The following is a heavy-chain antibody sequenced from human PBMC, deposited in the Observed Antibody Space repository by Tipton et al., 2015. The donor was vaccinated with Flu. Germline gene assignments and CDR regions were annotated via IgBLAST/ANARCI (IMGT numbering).Heavy chain of an antibody. CDR2: ISYVGSNK. V-gene: IGHV3-30*18. D-gene: IGHD3-22*01. Sequence: SLRLSCAASGFTFSSYGMHWVRQAPGKGLEWVAVISYVGSNKYYADSVKGRFTISRDNSKNTLYLQMNSLRAEDTAVYYCAKPYYYDSSGYYGPYYFDYWGQGTLVTVSS. J-gene: IGHJ4*02. CDR3: AKPYYYDSSGYYGPYYFDY. CDR1: GFTFSSYG.